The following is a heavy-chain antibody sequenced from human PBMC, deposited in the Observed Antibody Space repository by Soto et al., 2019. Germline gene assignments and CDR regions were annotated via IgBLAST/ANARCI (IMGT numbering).Heavy chain of an antibody. J-gene: IGHJ6*02. V-gene: IGHV5-51*01. CDR2: IYPGDSDT. CDR3: ARQYYGSGSYYYFTIYYYGMDV. Sequence: GESLKISCKGSGYSFTSYWIGWVRQMPGKGLDWMGIIYPGDSDTRYSPSFQGQVTISADKSISTAYLQWSSLKASDTAMYYCARQYYGSGSYYYFTIYYYGMDVWGQGTTVTVSS. CDR1: GYSFTSYW. D-gene: IGHD3-10*01.